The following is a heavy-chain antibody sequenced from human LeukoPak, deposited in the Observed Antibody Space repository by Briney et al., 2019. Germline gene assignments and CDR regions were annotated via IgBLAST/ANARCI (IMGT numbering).Heavy chain of an antibody. D-gene: IGHD1-26*01. CDR3: ARDAAVIVGATIRDPIDY. CDR2: FDPEDGET. J-gene: IGHJ4*02. Sequence: ASVKVSCKVSGYTLTELSMHWVRQAPGKGLEWMGGFDPEDGETIYAQKFQGRVTMTEDTSTDTAYMELSSLRSEDTAVYYCARDAAVIVGATIRDPIDYWGQGTLVTVSS. V-gene: IGHV1-24*01. CDR1: GYTLTELS.